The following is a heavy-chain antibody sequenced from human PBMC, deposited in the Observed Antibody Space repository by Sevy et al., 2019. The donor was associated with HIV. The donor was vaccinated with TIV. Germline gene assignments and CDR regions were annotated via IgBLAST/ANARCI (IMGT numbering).Heavy chain of an antibody. V-gene: IGHV3-7*01. D-gene: IGHD5-18*01. CDR1: GFTFSDHR. CDR2: MKEDGSER. J-gene: IGHJ4*02. Sequence: GGSLRLSCAAFGFTFSDHRMHWVRQAPGKGLEWVATMKEDGSERNYVDSVKGRFTISRDNAKNSLYLQMNSLRAEDTAVYYCVREGVGGYSYSLDCWGQGTLVTVSS. CDR3: VREGVGGYSYSLDC.